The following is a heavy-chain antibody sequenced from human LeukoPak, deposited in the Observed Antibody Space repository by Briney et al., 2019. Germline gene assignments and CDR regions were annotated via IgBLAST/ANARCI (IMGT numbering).Heavy chain of an antibody. CDR3: ARSSSSENWFDP. CDR1: GYTFTGYY. J-gene: IGHJ5*02. Sequence: GASVKVSCKASGYTFTGYYMHWVRQAPGQGLEWMGIINPSGGSTSYAQKFQGRVAMTRDTSTSTVYMELSSLRSEDTAVYYCARSSSSENWFDPWGQGTLVTVSS. CDR2: INPSGGST. V-gene: IGHV1-46*01.